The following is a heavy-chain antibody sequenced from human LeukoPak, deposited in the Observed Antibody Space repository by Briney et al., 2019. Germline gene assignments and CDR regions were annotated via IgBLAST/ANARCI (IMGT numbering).Heavy chain of an antibody. CDR2: IKQDGSEK. J-gene: IGHJ4*02. D-gene: IGHD6-19*01. CDR3: ARDPSEIYSSGWYYFDY. V-gene: IGHV3-7*01. CDR1: GFTFSSYW. Sequence: PGGSLRLSCAASGFTFSSYWMSWARQAPGKGLEWVANIKQDGSEKYYVDSVKGRFTISRDNAKNSLYLQMNSLRAEDTAVYYCARDPSEIYSSGWYYFDYWGQGTLVTVSS.